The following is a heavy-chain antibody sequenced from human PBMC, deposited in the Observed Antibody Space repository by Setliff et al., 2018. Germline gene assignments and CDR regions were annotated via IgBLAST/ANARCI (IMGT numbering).Heavy chain of an antibody. Sequence: TGGSLRLSCVASGFTFSSFWMSWVRQSPGKGLEWVANIKKDGSEKYYVGSVRGRFTISRDNAKESMYLQMDSLRAEDTAVYYCARDYYEILTGYYFVAFDIWGQGTMVTVSS. V-gene: IGHV3-7*01. CDR3: ARDYYEILTGYYFVAFDI. CDR1: GFTFSSFW. J-gene: IGHJ3*02. D-gene: IGHD3-9*01. CDR2: IKKDGSEK.